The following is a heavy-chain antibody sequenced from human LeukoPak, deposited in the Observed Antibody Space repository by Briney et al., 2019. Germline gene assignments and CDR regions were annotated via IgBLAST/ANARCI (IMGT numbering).Heavy chain of an antibody. CDR1: GYTITSNW. J-gene: IGHJ4*02. CDR2: INPRDSET. CDR3: VRRDYGGQAAYFDY. D-gene: IGHD4-17*01. Sequence: GESLKISCKGSGYTITSNWLGWVRQMPGKGLEWMGIINPRDSETVYSPSFQGQVTMSVDKSISTAYLQWSSLKASDTAMYYCVRRDYGGQAAYFDYWGQGTLVTVSS. V-gene: IGHV5-51*01.